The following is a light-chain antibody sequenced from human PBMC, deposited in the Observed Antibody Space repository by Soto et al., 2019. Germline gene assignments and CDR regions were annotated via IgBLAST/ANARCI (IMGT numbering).Light chain of an antibody. V-gene: IGKV1-9*01. CDR1: QGISRF. Sequence: QLTQSPSSLSASVGDRVTLTCRASQGISRFLAWYQQKPGKAPKLLIYAASTLQSGVPSRFTGSGSGTDFTLTINSLQSEDFATYFCQQLNDYPRTFGPGTKVDVK. CDR2: AAS. J-gene: IGKJ3*01. CDR3: QQLNDYPRT.